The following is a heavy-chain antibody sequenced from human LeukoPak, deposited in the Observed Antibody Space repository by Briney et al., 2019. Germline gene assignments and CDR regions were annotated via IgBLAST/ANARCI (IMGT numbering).Heavy chain of an antibody. CDR3: ARGGRGSLFVAFDI. J-gene: IGHJ3*02. CDR2: IYTSGST. Sequence: PSETLSLTCAVSGGSISSSNWWSWVRQPPGKGLEWIGRIYTSGSTNYNPSLKSRVTMSVDTSKNQFSLKLSSVTAADTAVYYCARGGRGSLFVAFDIWGQGTMVTVSS. CDR1: GGSISSSNW. D-gene: IGHD1-26*01. V-gene: IGHV4-4*02.